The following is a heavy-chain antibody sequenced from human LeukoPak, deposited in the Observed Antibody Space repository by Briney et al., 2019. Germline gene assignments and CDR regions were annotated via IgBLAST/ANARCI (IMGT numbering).Heavy chain of an antibody. CDR1: GFTFSSYA. V-gene: IGHV3-23*01. Sequence: PGGSLRLSCAASGFTFSSYAMSWVRQAPGKGLEWVSAISGSGGSTYYADSVKGRFTISRDYSKNTLYLQMNSLRAEDTAVYYCAKGGSWNYDPFDYWGQGTLVTVSS. D-gene: IGHD1-7*01. J-gene: IGHJ4*02. CDR2: ISGSGGST. CDR3: AKGGSWNYDPFDY.